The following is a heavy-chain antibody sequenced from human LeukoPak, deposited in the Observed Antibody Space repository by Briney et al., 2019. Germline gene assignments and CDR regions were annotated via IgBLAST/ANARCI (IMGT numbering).Heavy chain of an antibody. J-gene: IGHJ4*02. V-gene: IGHV3-15*07. CDR2: IRSKADGGTP. CDR3: TTRSPARYCSDGACYSSADY. Sequence: PGGSLRLSCAASGFTFSNAYMNWDRQAPGKGLEWVGHIRSKADGGTPDYIAPVKGRFTISRDDSKDTLYLQMNSLNTEDTAMYYCTTRSPARYCSDGACYSSADYWGQGTLVTVSS. D-gene: IGHD2-15*01. CDR1: GFTFSNAY.